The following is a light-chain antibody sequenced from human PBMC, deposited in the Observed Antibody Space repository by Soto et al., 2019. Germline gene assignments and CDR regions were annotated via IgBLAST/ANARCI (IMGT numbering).Light chain of an antibody. CDR3: KQFSSYPLT. V-gene: IGKV3-20*01. CDR1: QRTATSY. CDR2: GTY. J-gene: IGKJ4*01. Sequence: ELVMTQSPATLSLSPGERATLSCRASQRTATSYLGWYQQKPGQAPRLLIYGTYSRATGIPDRFSGGGSGTDFTLTIRRLEPEDFAVYYCKQFSSYPLTVGGGTKVDIK.